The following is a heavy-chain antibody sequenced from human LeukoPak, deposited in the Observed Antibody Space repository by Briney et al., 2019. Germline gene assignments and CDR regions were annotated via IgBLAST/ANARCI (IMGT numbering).Heavy chain of an antibody. CDR1: GFTFSDYY. V-gene: IGHV3-11*04. Sequence: PGGSLRLSCAASGFTFSDYYMSWIRQAPGKGLEWVSYISSSGSTIYYADSVKGRSTISRDNAKNSLYLQMNSLRAEDTAVYYCASHRYSSGWYHRFYAFDIWGQGTMVTVSS. D-gene: IGHD6-19*01. CDR2: ISSSGSTI. J-gene: IGHJ3*02. CDR3: ASHRYSSGWYHRFYAFDI.